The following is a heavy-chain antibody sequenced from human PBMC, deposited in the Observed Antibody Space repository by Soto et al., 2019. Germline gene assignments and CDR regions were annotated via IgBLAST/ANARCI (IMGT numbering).Heavy chain of an antibody. J-gene: IGHJ3*02. Sequence: GGSLRLSCAASGFTFSSYAMSWVRQAPGKGLEWVSAISGSGGSTYYADSGKGRFTISRDNSKNTLYLQMNSLRAEDTAVYYCAKDRRYCSGGSCYPDAFDIWGQGTMVTVS. CDR2: ISGSGGST. CDR1: GFTFSSYA. V-gene: IGHV3-23*01. CDR3: AKDRRYCSGGSCYPDAFDI. D-gene: IGHD2-15*01.